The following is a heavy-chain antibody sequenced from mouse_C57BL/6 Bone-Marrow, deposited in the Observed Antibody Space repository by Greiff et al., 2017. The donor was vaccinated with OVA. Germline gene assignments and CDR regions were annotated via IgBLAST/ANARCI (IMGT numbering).Heavy chain of an antibody. J-gene: IGHJ4*01. CDR1: GYAFSSYW. V-gene: IGHV1-80*01. D-gene: IGHD2-12*01. Sequence: QVQLQQSGAELVKPEASVKISCKASGYAFSSYWMNWVKQRPGKGLEWIGQIYPGDGDTNYNEKFKGKATLTADKSSSTAYMHLSSLTSEDSAVYYCARTYSPYYYAMDYWGQGTSVTVSS. CDR3: ARTYSPYYYAMDY. CDR2: IYPGDGDT.